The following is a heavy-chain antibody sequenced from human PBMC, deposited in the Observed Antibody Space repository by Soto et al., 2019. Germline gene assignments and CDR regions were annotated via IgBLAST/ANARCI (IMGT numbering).Heavy chain of an antibody. V-gene: IGHV4-61*01. CDR1: GVSVSSALYY. CDR3: ARDGEGAMAGAFNI. CDR2: IFYTGSA. Sequence: QVQLQESGPGLAKPSETLSLTCTVSGVSVSSALYYWSWIRQAPGKELEWIGYIFYTGSANYNPSRKSRVTLSIYTSRNQSSLRLDSVTAADTAVYYCARDGEGAMAGAFNIWGQGTMVTVSS. J-gene: IGHJ3*02. D-gene: IGHD6-19*01.